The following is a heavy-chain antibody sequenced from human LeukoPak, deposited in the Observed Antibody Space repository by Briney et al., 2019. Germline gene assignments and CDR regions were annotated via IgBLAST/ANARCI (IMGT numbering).Heavy chain of an antibody. V-gene: IGHV3-23*01. J-gene: IGHJ4*02. Sequence: GESLRLSCAASGFTFYSYAMFWVRQAPGKGLEWVSGISDSGDSTYYGDSVKGRFTVSRVNSKNTLYPQMNSLRADDTAVYYCAKECDYGNTSHMPCYWGQGTLVTVST. D-gene: IGHD4-17*01. CDR3: AKECDYGNTSHMPCY. CDR2: ISDSGDST. CDR1: GFTFYSYA.